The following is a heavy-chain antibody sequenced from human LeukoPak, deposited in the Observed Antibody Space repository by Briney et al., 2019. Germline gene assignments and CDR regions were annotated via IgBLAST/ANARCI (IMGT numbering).Heavy chain of an antibody. V-gene: IGHV6-1*01. J-gene: IGHJ4*02. CDR2: TYYRSKWYN. CDR3: LRGWEYSSGWYYFDY. CDR1: GDSVSSNRAT. D-gene: IGHD6-19*01. Sequence: SQTLSLTCAISGDSVSSNRATWNWIRQSPSRGLEWLGRTYYRSKWYNDYAVSVKSRITINPDTSKNQFSLQLNSVTPEDTAVYYCLRGWEYSSGWYYFDYWGQGTLVTVSS.